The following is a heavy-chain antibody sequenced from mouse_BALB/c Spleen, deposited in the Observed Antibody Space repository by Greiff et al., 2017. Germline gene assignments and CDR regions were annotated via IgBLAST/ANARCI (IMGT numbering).Heavy chain of an antibody. J-gene: IGHJ3*01. V-gene: IGHV3-2*02. CDR3: AREARAGFAY. CDR1: GYSITSDYA. D-gene: IGHD3-1*01. Sequence: EVQLQQSGPGLVKPSQSLSLTCTVTGYSITSDYAWNWIRQFPGNKLEWMGYISYSGSTSYNPSLKSRISITRDTSKNQFFLQLNSVTTEDTATYYCAREARAGFAYWGQGTLVTVSA. CDR2: ISYSGST.